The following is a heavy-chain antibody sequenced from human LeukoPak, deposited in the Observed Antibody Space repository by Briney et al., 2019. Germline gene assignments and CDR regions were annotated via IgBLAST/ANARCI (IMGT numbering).Heavy chain of an antibody. Sequence: ASVKVSCKASGYTFTSYGISWVRQAPGQGLEWMGGIIPIFGTANYAQKFQGRVTITADESTSTAYMELSSLRSEDTAVYYCARLKYSYGYWFDPWGQGTLVTVSS. CDR2: IIPIFGTA. CDR3: ARLKYSYGYWFDP. CDR1: GYTFTSYG. D-gene: IGHD5-18*01. J-gene: IGHJ5*02. V-gene: IGHV1-69*13.